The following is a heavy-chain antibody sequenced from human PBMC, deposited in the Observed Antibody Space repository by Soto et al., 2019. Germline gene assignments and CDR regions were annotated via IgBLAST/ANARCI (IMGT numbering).Heavy chain of an antibody. CDR1: GYTFTSYG. Sequence: QVQLVQSGAEVKKPGASVKVSCKASGYTFTSYGISWVRQAPGQGLEWMGWISAYNGNTNYAQKLQGRVTMTTDTSTRTAYMELSSLRSDDTAVEYCARGTGWEYCTIGVCTEGVDADAFDIWGQGTMVTVSS. CDR2: ISAYNGNT. J-gene: IGHJ3*02. CDR3: ARGTGWEYCTIGVCTEGVDADAFDI. D-gene: IGHD2-8*01. V-gene: IGHV1-18*01.